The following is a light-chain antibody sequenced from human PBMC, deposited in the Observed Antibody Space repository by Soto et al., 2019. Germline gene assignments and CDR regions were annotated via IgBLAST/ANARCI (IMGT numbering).Light chain of an antibody. CDR2: DAS. V-gene: IGKV3-11*01. CDR3: QQCRNWPHLT. J-gene: IGKJ4*01. CDR1: QSISSY. Sequence: EIVLTQSPATLSLSPGERATLSCRASQSISSYLAWYQQKPGQAPRLLIYDASNRTTGIPARFSGCGSGTDFTLTSSSLEPEDFAVYYCQQCRNWPHLTFGGGTKVESK.